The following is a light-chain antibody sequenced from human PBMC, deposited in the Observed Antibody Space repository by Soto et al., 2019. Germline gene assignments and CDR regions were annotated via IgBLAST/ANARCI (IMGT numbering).Light chain of an antibody. Sequence: QSALTQPPSVSGSPGQSVTISCTGTSSDVGTYNRVSWYQQPPGTAPRLMIYEVSNRPSGVPDRFSGSKSGITASLTISGLQAEDEADYFCSSYSSSGTVVFGGGTKLTVL. CDR1: SSDVGTYNR. J-gene: IGLJ2*01. CDR2: EVS. V-gene: IGLV2-18*02. CDR3: SSYSSSGTVV.